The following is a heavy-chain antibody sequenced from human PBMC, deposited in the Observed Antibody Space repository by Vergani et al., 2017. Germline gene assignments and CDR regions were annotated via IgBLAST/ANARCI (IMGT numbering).Heavy chain of an antibody. D-gene: IGHD3-16*01. V-gene: IGHV1-46*01. J-gene: IGHJ3*02. CDR2: INPSGGST. CDR1: GYPFTSYY. CDR3: ARVGGAQTGTFDI. Sequence: QVQLVQSGAEVKKPGASVKVSCKASGYPFTSYYMHWVRQAPGQGLEWMGIINPSGGSTSYAQKFQGRVTMTRDTSTSTVYMELSSLRSEDTAVYYCARVGGAQTGTFDIWGQGTMVTVSS.